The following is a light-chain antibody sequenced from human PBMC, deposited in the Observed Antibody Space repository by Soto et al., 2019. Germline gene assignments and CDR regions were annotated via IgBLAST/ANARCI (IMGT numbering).Light chain of an antibody. CDR1: SSNIGAGYP. V-gene: IGLV1-40*01. CDR2: G. J-gene: IGLJ3*02. Sequence: QSVLTQPPSVSGAPGQRVTISCTGSSSNIGAGYPVHWYQQLPGTAPKLLVAGNRPSGVPDRFSVSKSGASASLAITGLQAEDEADYSCQSYDSSLSRRWVFGGGTQLTVL. CDR3: QSYDSSLSRRWV.